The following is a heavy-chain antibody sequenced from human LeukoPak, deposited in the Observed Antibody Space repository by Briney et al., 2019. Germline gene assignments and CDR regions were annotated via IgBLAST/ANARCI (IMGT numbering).Heavy chain of an antibody. Sequence: ASVKVSCKASGYTFINHAIHWVRQAPGQRLEWMGWINIGNGNAKYSQNFQGRITITRDTSATTAYMDLSSLRSEDTAMYYCARRLGRSFDYWGQGTLATVSS. CDR3: ARRLGRSFDY. CDR2: INIGNGNA. V-gene: IGHV1-3*04. D-gene: IGHD2-21*01. J-gene: IGHJ4*02. CDR1: GYTFINHA.